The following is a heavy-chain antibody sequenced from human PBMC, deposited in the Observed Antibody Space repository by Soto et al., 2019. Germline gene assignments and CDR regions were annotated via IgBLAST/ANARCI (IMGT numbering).Heavy chain of an antibody. J-gene: IGHJ4*02. CDR3: TTENWGRGDY. V-gene: IGHV3-15*01. CDR2: VKRQTEGAKT. Sequence: VQLVKSGGDLVKPGESLRLSCVASGITFSNAWLCWVRQAPGKGLEWVARVKRQTEGAKTDYAAPVKGRFTISRDDSKDTVYLQMNSLRIEDTAVYYCTTENWGRGDYWGQGTLVTVSS. D-gene: IGHD7-27*01. CDR1: GITFSNAW.